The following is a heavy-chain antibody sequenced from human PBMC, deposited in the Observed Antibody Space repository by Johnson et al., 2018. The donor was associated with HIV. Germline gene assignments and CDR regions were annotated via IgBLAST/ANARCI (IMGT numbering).Heavy chain of an antibody. D-gene: IGHD2-2*01. CDR3: ARPDRGNSSVVVPAGAFDI. CDR1: GFTFSSYG. CDR2: IRYDGSNK. J-gene: IGHJ3*02. Sequence: QVQLVESGGGVVQPGGSLRLSCAASGFTFSSYGMHWVRQAPGKGLEWVAFIRYDGSNKYYADSVKGRFTISRDNSKNTLYLQMNSLRAEDTAVYYCARPDRGNSSVVVPAGAFDIWGQGTMVTVSS. V-gene: IGHV3-30*02.